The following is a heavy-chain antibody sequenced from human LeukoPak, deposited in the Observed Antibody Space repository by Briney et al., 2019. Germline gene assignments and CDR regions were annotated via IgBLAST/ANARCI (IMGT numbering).Heavy chain of an antibody. Sequence: SETLSLTCTVSGYSISTGYYWGWIRQPPGKGLQWIGSIYRTGSTYYNPSLKSRVIIIIDTPKNHFSLTLSSVTAADTAVYYCARSDGYGLVGIWGQGTMVTVSS. D-gene: IGHD3-10*01. CDR1: GYSISTGYY. V-gene: IGHV4-38-2*02. J-gene: IGHJ3*02. CDR2: IYRTGST. CDR3: ARSDGYGLVGI.